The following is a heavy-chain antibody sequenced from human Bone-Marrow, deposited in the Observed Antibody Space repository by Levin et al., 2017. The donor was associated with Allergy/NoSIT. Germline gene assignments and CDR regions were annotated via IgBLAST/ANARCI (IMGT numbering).Heavy chain of an antibody. D-gene: IGHD6-6*01. CDR3: AKATIEAARAFDI. CDR2: ISGSGGSA. V-gene: IGHV3-23*01. J-gene: IGHJ3*02. Sequence: GGSLRLSCAASGFTFINYAMNWVRQAPGTGLEWVSFISGSGGSAFYADSVKGRFTISRDTSKNTLYLQMNSLRVEDTAVYYCAKATIEAARAFDIWGQGTMVAVSS. CDR1: GFTFINYA.